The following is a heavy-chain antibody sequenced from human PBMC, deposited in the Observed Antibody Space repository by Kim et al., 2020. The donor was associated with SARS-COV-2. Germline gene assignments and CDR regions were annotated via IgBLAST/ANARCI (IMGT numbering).Heavy chain of an antibody. J-gene: IGHJ4*02. CDR1: GYTLTELS. V-gene: IGHV1-24*01. D-gene: IGHD4-17*01. Sequence: ASVKVSCKVSGYTLTELSMHWVRQAPGKGLEWMGGFDPEDGETIYAQKFQGRVTMTEDTSTDTAYMELSSLRSEDTAVYYCATRGDDYGDYWLFDYWGQGTLVTVSS. CDR3: ATRGDDYGDYWLFDY. CDR2: FDPEDGET.